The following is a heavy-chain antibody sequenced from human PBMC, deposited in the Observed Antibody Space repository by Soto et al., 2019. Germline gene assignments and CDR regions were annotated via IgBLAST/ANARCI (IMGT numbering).Heavy chain of an antibody. CDR3: ARHWYCSSTSCYYYYYYYGMDV. CDR1: GGSISSSSYY. V-gene: IGHV4-39*01. Sequence: NPSETLSLTCTVSGGSISSSSYYWGWIRQPPGKGLEWIGSIYYSGSTYYNPSLKSRVTISVDTSKNQFSLKLSSVTAADTAVYYCARHWYCSSTSCYYYYYYYGMDVWGQGTTVTVSS. J-gene: IGHJ6*02. D-gene: IGHD2-2*01. CDR2: IYYSGST.